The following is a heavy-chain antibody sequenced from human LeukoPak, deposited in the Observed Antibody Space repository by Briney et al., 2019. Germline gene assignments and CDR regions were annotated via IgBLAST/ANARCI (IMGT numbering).Heavy chain of an antibody. CDR1: GGLICSSNW. D-gene: IGHD3-10*01. CDR2: VYHSGST. J-gene: IGHJ4*02. Sequence: SGTLSLTCGVSGGLICSSNWWSWVRQPPKKGLEWIGEVYHSGSTNYNPSLKGRVTISVDKSKNQLSLKLTSLTAADTAVYYCARGGAGSGSYYDNWGQGTLVTVSS. CDR3: ARGGAGSGSYYDN. V-gene: IGHV4-4*02.